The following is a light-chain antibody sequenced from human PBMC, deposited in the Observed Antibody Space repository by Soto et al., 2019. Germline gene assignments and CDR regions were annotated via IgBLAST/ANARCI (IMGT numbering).Light chain of an antibody. CDR3: QSYNDWPFA. V-gene: IGKV3-15*01. Sequence: EIVMTQSPATLSVSPGERATLSCRASQSVSSNLAWYQQKPGQAPRLLIYGASTRATGIPARFSGSWSGTDFTLTISSLQSEDFAVDYCQSYNDWPFAFGQGTKLEI. J-gene: IGKJ2*01. CDR1: QSVSSN. CDR2: GAS.